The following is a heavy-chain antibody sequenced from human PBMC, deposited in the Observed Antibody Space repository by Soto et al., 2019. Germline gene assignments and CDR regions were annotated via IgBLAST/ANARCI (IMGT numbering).Heavy chain of an antibody. J-gene: IGHJ5*02. V-gene: IGHV3-30-3*02. CDR2: ISYDGSNK. CDR1: GFTFSSYA. Sequence: GGSLRLSCAASGFTFSSYAMHWVRQAPGKGLEWVAVISYDGSNKYYADSVKGRFTISRDNSKNTLYLQMNSLRAEDTAVYYCAKNERITMVRGVIITEENWFDPWGQGTLVTVSS. CDR3: AKNERITMVRGVIITEENWFDP. D-gene: IGHD3-10*01.